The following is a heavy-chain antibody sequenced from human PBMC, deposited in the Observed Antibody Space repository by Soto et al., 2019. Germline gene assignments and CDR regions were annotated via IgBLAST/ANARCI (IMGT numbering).Heavy chain of an antibody. CDR3: ARGMYYYDSSGWAY. Sequence: EVQLVESGGGLVQPGGSLRLSCAASGFTFSSYSMNWVRQAPGKGLEWVSYISSSSSTIYYAASVKGRFTISRDNAKNSLYLQMNSLRDEDTAVYYCARGMYYYDSSGWAYWGQGTLVTVSS. CDR1: GFTFSSYS. V-gene: IGHV3-48*02. D-gene: IGHD3-22*01. CDR2: ISSSSSTI. J-gene: IGHJ4*02.